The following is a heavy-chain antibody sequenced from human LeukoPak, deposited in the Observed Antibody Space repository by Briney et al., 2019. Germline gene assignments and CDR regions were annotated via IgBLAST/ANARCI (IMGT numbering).Heavy chain of an antibody. D-gene: IGHD1-1*01. CDR3: AKSSGPTTNQHFDY. Sequence: PSETLSLTCTVSGGSISSSSYYWGWIRQPPGKGLEWIGSIYYSGSTYYNPSLKSRVTISVDTSKNQFSLKLSSVTAADTAVYYCAKSSGPTTNQHFDYWGQGTLVTVSS. CDR2: IYYSGST. J-gene: IGHJ4*02. V-gene: IGHV4-39*07. CDR1: GGSISSSSYY.